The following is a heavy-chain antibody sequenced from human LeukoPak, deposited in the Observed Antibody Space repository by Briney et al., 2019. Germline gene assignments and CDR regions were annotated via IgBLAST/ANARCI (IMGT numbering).Heavy chain of an antibody. Sequence: PSETLSLTCTVSGGSINTSSYYWGWIRQPPGKGLEWIGSIYYTGRSHYNPTVESRVGISIDTSKNQFSLRVSSVTAADTAVYYCAREGIAATGTSFDYWGQGTLVTVSS. V-gene: IGHV4-39*07. CDR1: GGSINTSSYY. J-gene: IGHJ4*02. D-gene: IGHD6-13*01. CDR3: AREGIAATGTSFDY. CDR2: IYYTGRS.